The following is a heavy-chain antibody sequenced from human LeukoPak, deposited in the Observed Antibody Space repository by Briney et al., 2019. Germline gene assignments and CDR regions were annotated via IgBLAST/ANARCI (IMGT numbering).Heavy chain of an antibody. CDR2: INTNTGNP. Sequence: VASVKVSCKASGYTFTSYAMNWVRQAPGRGLEWMGWINTNTGNPTYAQGFTGRFVFSLDTSVSTAYLQISSLKAEDTAVYYCARGPEGGYYYDSSGYYLELVNWFDPWGQGTLVTVSS. CDR3: ARGPEGGYYYDSSGYYLELVNWFDP. CDR1: GYTFTSYA. J-gene: IGHJ5*02. D-gene: IGHD3-22*01. V-gene: IGHV7-4-1*02.